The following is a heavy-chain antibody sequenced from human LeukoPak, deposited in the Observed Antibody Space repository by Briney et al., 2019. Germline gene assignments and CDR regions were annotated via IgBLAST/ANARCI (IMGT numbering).Heavy chain of an antibody. CDR2: IYYSGST. D-gene: IGHD1-26*01. J-gene: IGHJ6*02. CDR3: ARVGGTNYYYYGMDV. CDR1: GGSISNYY. V-gene: IGHV4-59*01. Sequence: SQTLSLTCTVSGGSISNYYWSWIRQPPGKGLEWIGYIYYSGSTNYNPSLKSRVTISVDTSKNQFSLKLSSVTAADTAVYYCARVGGTNYYYYGMDVWGQGTTVTVSS.